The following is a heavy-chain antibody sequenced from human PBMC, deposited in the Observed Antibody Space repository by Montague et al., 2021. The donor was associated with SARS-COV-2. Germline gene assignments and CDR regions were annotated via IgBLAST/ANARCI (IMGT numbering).Heavy chain of an antibody. CDR2: XYPGDSDT. CDR3: ARVSHHYDILTGQLDY. D-gene: IGHD3-9*01. J-gene: IGHJ4*02. CDR1: GYSFTSYW. V-gene: IGHV5-51*01. Sequence: QSGAEVKKPGESLKISCKGSGYSFTSYWIGWVRQMPGKGLEWMGXXYPGDSDTRYSPSFQGQVTISADKSISTAYLQWSSLKASDTAMYYCARVSHHYDILTGQLDYWGQGTLVTVSS.